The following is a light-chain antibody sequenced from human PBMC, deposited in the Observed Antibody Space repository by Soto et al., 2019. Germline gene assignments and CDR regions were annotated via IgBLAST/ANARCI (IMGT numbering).Light chain of an antibody. Sequence: IQLTHSPSSLSAFVGDIVTITCRASQGISSYLAWYQQKPGKAPNLLIYVASTLQSGVPSRFSGSGSGTDFTLTISSLQPEDFATYYCQQLNSYPLTFGGGTKVELK. CDR1: QGISSY. CDR3: QQLNSYPLT. V-gene: IGKV1-9*01. J-gene: IGKJ4*01. CDR2: VAS.